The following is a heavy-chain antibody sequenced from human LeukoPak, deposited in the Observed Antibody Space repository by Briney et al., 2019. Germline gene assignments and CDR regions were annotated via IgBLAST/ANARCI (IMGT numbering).Heavy chain of an antibody. CDR1: GFTFSSYS. CDR3: ARDFRRHDSSGYYV. J-gene: IGHJ4*02. CDR2: ISSSSSYI. V-gene: IGHV3-21*01. Sequence: GGSLRLSCAASGFTFSSYSMNWVRQAPGKGLESVSSISSSSSYIYYADSVKGRFTISRDNAKNSLYLQMNSLRAEDTAVYYCARDFRRHDSSGYYVWGQGTLVTVSS. D-gene: IGHD3-22*01.